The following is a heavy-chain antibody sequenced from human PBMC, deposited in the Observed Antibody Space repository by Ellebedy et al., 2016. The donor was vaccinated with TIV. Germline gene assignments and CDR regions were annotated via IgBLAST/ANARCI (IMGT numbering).Heavy chain of an antibody. D-gene: IGHD4-17*01. V-gene: IGHV3-23*01. Sequence: GESLKISXAASGFTFSSYAMSWVRQAPGKGLEWVSAISGSGGSTYYADSVKGRFTISRDNAKNSLYLQMNSLRAEDTAVYYCARSSGDYRGYYFDYWGQGTLVTVSS. CDR2: ISGSGGST. J-gene: IGHJ4*02. CDR3: ARSSGDYRGYYFDY. CDR1: GFTFSSYA.